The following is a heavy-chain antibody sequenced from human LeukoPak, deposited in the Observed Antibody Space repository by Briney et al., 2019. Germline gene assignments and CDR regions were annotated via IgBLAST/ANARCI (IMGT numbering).Heavy chain of an antibody. Sequence: SETLSLTCTVSGDSISSYYWSWIRQPPGKGLEWIGYIYYSGSTNYNPSLKSRVTISVDTSKNQFSLKLSSVTAADTAVYYCARVNYGGNVGGDWFDPWGQGTLVTVSS. V-gene: IGHV4-59*01. CDR2: IYYSGST. CDR1: GDSISSYY. J-gene: IGHJ5*02. D-gene: IGHD4-23*01. CDR3: ARVNYGGNVGGDWFDP.